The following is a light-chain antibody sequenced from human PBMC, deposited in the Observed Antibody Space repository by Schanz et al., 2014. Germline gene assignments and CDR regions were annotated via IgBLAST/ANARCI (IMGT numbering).Light chain of an antibody. CDR3: SSYTSSNTVV. CDR2: EGT. J-gene: IGLJ3*02. Sequence: QSALTQPPSASGSPGQSVTISCTGTSSDVGAYNYVSWYQQQPGKAPKLMIYEGTKRPSGVSNRFSGSKSGNTASLTISGLQAEDEADYYCSSYTSSNTVVFGGGTKLTVL. CDR1: SSDVGAYNY. V-gene: IGLV2-14*01.